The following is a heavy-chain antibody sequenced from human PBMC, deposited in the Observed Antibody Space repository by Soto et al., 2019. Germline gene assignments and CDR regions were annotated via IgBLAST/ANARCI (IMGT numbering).Heavy chain of an antibody. Sequence: GGSLRLSCAASGFTFSSYATHWVRQAPGKGLEWVAVISYDGSNKYYADSVKGRFTISRDNSKNTLYLQMNSLRAEDTAVYYCTRYYYGSGSYYNLPEDAFDIWGQGTMVTVSS. CDR2: ISYDGSNK. CDR1: GFTFSSYA. D-gene: IGHD3-10*01. V-gene: IGHV3-30-3*01. CDR3: TRYYYGSGSYYNLPEDAFDI. J-gene: IGHJ3*02.